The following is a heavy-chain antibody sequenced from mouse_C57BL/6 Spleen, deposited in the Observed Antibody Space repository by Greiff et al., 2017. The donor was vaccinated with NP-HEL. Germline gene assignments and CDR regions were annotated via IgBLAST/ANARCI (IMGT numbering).Heavy chain of an antibody. J-gene: IGHJ1*03. Sequence: VQLVESGPELVKPGASVKLSCKASGYTFTSYDINWVKQRPGQGLEWIGWIYPRDGSTKYNEKFKGKATLTVDTSSSTAYMELHSLTSEDSAVYFCARSGVVGYFDVWGTGTTVTVSS. CDR1: GYTFTSYD. CDR3: ARSGVVGYFDV. V-gene: IGHV1-85*01. CDR2: IYPRDGST. D-gene: IGHD1-1*01.